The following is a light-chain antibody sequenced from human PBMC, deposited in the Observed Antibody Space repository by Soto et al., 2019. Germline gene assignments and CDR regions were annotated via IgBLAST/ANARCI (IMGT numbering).Light chain of an antibody. CDR1: QSVNTKY. V-gene: IGKV3-20*01. CDR2: GVS. Sequence: EIVLTQSPGTLSLSPGERATLSCRASQSVNTKYLAWYQQKPGQAPRLLISGVSSRATGIPDRFSGSGSGTDFILTISRVEPEDFATYYCQQYDRYTPLTFGGGTKVEI. CDR3: QQYDRYTPLT. J-gene: IGKJ4*01.